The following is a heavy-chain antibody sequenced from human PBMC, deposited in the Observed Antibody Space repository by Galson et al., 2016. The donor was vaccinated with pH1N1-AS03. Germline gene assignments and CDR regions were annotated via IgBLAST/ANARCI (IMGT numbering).Heavy chain of an antibody. J-gene: IGHJ4*02. V-gene: IGHV4-59*01. D-gene: IGHD1-7*01. CDR1: GGSINGNY. Sequence: SETLSLTCSVSGGSINGNYWSWIRQPPGKGLEWIGYIFSDGTINYKPSLWGRLTIQVDTPRNQVSLRLTSVTAADTAVYYCARGTETVNFFDYWGQGLLVIVSS. CDR2: IFSDGTI. CDR3: ARGTETVNFFDY.